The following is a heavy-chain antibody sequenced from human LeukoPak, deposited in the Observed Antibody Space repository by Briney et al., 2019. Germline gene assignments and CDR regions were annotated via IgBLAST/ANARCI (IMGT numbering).Heavy chain of an antibody. D-gene: IGHD2-15*01. J-gene: IGHJ4*02. Sequence: GGSLRLSCAASGFTFSGYWMHWVRQAPGKGRVWVSRINMDGGNTNYADSVKGRFTISRDNAKHTLYLQMNSLRAEDTAVYYCTRELSGSSSRHFDYWGQGTLVTVSS. CDR2: INMDGGNT. CDR1: GFTFSGYW. CDR3: TRELSGSSSRHFDY. V-gene: IGHV3-74*01.